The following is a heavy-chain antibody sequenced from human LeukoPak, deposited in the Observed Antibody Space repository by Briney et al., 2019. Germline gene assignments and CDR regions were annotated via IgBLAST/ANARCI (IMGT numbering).Heavy chain of an antibody. D-gene: IGHD3-10*01. CDR2: IYYSGST. J-gene: IGHJ4*02. CDR3: ARLKFDLVTYYYGSGSYLIDY. V-gene: IGHV4-59*08. CDR1: GGSISRYY. Sequence: SETLSLTCTVSGGSISRYYWSWIRQPPGKGLEWIGYIYYSGSTNYYPSLKSRVTISVDTSKNQFSLKLSSVTAADTAVYYCARLKFDLVTYYYGSGSYLIDYWGQGTLVTVSS.